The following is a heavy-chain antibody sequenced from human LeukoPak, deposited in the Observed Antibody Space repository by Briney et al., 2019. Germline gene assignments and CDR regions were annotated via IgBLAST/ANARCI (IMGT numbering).Heavy chain of an antibody. CDR2: ISSSSSYI. CDR3: ARGFTVTTNGDY. J-gene: IGHJ4*02. D-gene: IGHD4-17*01. V-gene: IGHV3-21*01. Sequence: GGSLRLSCAASGFTFSSYSMNWVRQAPGKGLEWVSSISSSSSYIYYADSVKGRFTISRDNAKNSLYPQMNSLRAEDTAVYYCARGFTVTTNGDYWGQGTLVTVSS. CDR1: GFTFSSYS.